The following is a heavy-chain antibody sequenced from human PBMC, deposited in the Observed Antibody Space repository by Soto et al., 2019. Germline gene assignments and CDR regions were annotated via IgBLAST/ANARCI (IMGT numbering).Heavy chain of an antibody. CDR3: ARDIYFDY. Sequence: WGSLTLSCAASGITFSTYAMYWVRQAPGKGLEWVALITYDGSNKYYADSVKGRFTISRDNSKNTLYLQMNSLRPEDTALYYCARDIYFDYWGQGTLVTVSS. J-gene: IGHJ4*02. CDR1: GITFSTYA. V-gene: IGHV3-30*04. CDR2: ITYDGSNK.